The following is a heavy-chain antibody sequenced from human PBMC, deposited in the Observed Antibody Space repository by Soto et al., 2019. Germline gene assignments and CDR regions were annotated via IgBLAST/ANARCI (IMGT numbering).Heavy chain of an antibody. Sequence: EVQLLESGGGLVQPGGSLRLSCTGSGFTFSDYAMSWVRQAPGKGLEWVSGIGSSGGSTYYSDAVKGRCTIYTYNHKKTLYLQMNSLSVEDTAVYYCSKSQPPFREEDYWGQGTLVTVSS. CDR2: IGSSGGST. J-gene: IGHJ4*02. CDR1: GFTFSDYA. D-gene: IGHD3-3*02. CDR3: SKSQPPFREEDY. V-gene: IGHV3-23*01.